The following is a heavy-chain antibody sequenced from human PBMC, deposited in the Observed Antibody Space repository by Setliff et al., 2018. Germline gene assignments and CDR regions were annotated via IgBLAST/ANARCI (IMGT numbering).Heavy chain of an antibody. D-gene: IGHD4-17*01. V-gene: IGHV4-59*01. CDR2: IFYTGAT. J-gene: IGHJ3*02. CDR1: GGYISTYH. CDR3: ARDRADYDDYARFDI. Sequence: TLSLTCSVSGGYISTYHWSWVRQAPGKGLQWIGYIFYTGATNLNPSLKSRVTISLDTSKSQFSLKLSSVTAADAAVYYCARDRADYDDYARFDIWGQGTTVTVSS.